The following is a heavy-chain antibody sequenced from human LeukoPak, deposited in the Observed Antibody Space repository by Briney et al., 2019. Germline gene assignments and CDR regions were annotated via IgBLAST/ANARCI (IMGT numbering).Heavy chain of an antibody. V-gene: IGHV3-48*01. CDR2: ISGSSNTI. Sequence: PGGSLRLSCAAYGFSFSTYAMNWVRQAPGKGLEWLSYISGSSNTIYYADSVKGRFTISGDKAKNSLYLQMNSLRVEDTAVYYCARDYKYAFDNWGQGTLVTVSS. CDR1: GFSFSTYA. D-gene: IGHD5-24*01. CDR3: ARDYKYAFDN. J-gene: IGHJ4*02.